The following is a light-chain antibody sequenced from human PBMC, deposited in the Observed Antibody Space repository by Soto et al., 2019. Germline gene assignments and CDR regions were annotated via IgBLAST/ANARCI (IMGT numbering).Light chain of an antibody. CDR3: QQNGSTPYS. CDR1: QSVSSSY. V-gene: IGKV3-20*01. CDR2: GAS. J-gene: IGKJ2*03. Sequence: EIVMTQSPGTLSLSPGERATLSCRASQSVSSSYLAWYQQKPGQAPRLLIYGASSRATDIPDRFSGSGSGTDFTLTISRLEPEDLAVYYCQQNGSTPYSFGQGTKLEIK.